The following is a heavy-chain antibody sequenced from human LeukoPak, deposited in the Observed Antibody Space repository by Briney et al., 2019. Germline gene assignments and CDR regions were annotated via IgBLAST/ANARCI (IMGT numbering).Heavy chain of an antibody. CDR3: GXXXXXXXXXXXXGSYWSAFDI. D-gene: IGHD3-10*01. CDR2: INHSGST. V-gene: IGHV4-34*01. CDR1: GGSXXXYY. Sequence: XXXXGGSXXXYYWSWIRQPPGKGLEWIGEINHSGSTNYNPSLKSRVTISVDTSKNKFSLKLRSVTAADTAVYYGGXXXXXXXXXXXXGSYWSAFDIWGQGTMVTVSS. J-gene: IGHJ3*02.